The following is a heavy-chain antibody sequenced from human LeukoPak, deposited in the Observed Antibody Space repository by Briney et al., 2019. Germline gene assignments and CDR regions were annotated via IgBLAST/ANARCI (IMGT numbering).Heavy chain of an antibody. V-gene: IGHV3-23*01. D-gene: IGHD6-19*01. CDR2: LSGGGGA. CDR3: AKSFAGAVAGSRGLDY. Sequence: GGSLRPSCAASGFTFSSYAMSWVRQAPGKGLEWVSALSGGGGAYYADSVKGRITISRDNSKNTLYLQMNSLRAEDTAIYYCAKSFAGAVAGSRGLDYWGQGTLVTVSS. CDR1: GFTFSSYA. J-gene: IGHJ4*02.